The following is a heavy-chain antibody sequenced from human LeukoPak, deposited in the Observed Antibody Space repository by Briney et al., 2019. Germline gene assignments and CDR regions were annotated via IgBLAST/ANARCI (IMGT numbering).Heavy chain of an antibody. CDR1: GYTLTELS. Sequence: RRASVKVSCKVSGYTLTELSMHWVRQAPGKGLEWMGGFDPEDGEAIYAQKFQGRVTMTEDTSTDTAYMELSSLRSEDTAVYYCATQGGYNYGKKYNWFDPWGQGTLVTVSS. D-gene: IGHD5-18*01. J-gene: IGHJ5*02. V-gene: IGHV1-24*01. CDR2: FDPEDGEA. CDR3: ATQGGYNYGKKYNWFDP.